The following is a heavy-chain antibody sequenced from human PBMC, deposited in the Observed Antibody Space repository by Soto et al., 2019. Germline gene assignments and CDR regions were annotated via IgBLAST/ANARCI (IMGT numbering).Heavy chain of an antibody. CDR3: ARPRNDGYFDY. V-gene: IGHV4-59*08. D-gene: IGHD1-1*01. CDR2: MYNSGRT. Sequence: PSETLSLTCTVSGASISTYFWSWIRQPPGKGLEWIGYMYNSGRTKYNPSLQSRLTISVDTSKNQFSLKLSSVTAADTAVYYCARPRNDGYFDYWGKEILVTVP. J-gene: IGHJ4*02. CDR1: GASISTYF.